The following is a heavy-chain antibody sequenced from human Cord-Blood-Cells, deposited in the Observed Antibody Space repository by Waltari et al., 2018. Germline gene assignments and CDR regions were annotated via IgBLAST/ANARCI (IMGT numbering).Heavy chain of an antibody. CDR3: ARGTYCSSTSCYGPSFDY. D-gene: IGHD2-2*01. CDR1: GFTFRSYA. V-gene: IGHV3-30-3*01. CDR2: ISYDGSNK. J-gene: IGHJ4*02. Sequence: QVQLVESGGGVVQPGRSLRLSCAASGFTFRSYAMHWVRQAPGKGLEWVAVISYDGSNKYYADSVKGRFTISRDNSKNTLYLQMNSLRAEDTAVYYCARGTYCSSTSCYGPSFDYWGQGTLVTVSS.